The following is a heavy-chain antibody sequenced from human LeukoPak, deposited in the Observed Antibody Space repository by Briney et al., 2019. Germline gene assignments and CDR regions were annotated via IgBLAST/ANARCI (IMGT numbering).Heavy chain of an antibody. CDR1: GFTFNSYW. D-gene: IGHD3-3*01. CDR3: VSDLCGGDDQ. V-gene: IGHV3-74*01. J-gene: IGHJ5*02. CDR2: IDEDGKTI. Sequence: GGSLRLSCAASGFTFNSYWMHWVRQAPGKGLVWVSRIDEDGKTIDYAGSVRGRFTISRDNAKDTLYLQMSSLRDEDTAVYYCVSDLCGGDDQWGRGTLVTVSS.